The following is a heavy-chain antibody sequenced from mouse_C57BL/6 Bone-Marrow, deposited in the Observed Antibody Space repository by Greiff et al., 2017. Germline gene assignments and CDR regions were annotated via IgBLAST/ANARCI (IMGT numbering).Heavy chain of an antibody. CDR2: INPNNGGT. D-gene: IGHD2-1*01. CDR3: AREDYGNYDYFDY. J-gene: IGHJ2*01. CDR1: GYTFTDYY. Sequence: EVQLQQSGPELVKPGASVKISCKASGYTFTDYYMNWVKQSHGKSLEWIGDINPNNGGTSYNQKFKGKATLTVDKSSSTAYMELRSLTSEDSAVYYCAREDYGNYDYFDYWCQGTTLTVSS. V-gene: IGHV1-26*01.